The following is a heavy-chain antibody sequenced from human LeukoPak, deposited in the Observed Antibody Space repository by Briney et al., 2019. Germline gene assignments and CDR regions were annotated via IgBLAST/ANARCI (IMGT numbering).Heavy chain of an antibody. V-gene: IGHV4-39*07. CDR1: GGSISSSSYY. J-gene: IGHJ5*02. Sequence: PSETLSLTCTVSGGSISSSSYYWGWIRQPPGKGLEWIGSIYYSGSTYYNPSLKSRVTISVDTSKNQFSLKLSSVTAADTAVYYCARVKDMYSSSWGNWFDPWGQGTLVTVSS. D-gene: IGHD6-13*01. CDR3: ARVKDMYSSSWGNWFDP. CDR2: IYYSGST.